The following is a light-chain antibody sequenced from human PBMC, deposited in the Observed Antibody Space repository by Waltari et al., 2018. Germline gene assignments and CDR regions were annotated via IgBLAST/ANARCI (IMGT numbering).Light chain of an antibody. CDR1: QSLLHSNGNNY. CDR3: MQSLQSPYT. Sequence: DLVMPQSPLSLPVTAGEPASVSCRSSQSLLHSNGNNYLEWHLQKPGQSPQLLIYLGSNRASGVPDRFSGSGSGTDFTLEISRVEADDVGIYFCMQSLQSPYTFGQGTNLEIK. V-gene: IGKV2-28*01. J-gene: IGKJ2*01. CDR2: LGS.